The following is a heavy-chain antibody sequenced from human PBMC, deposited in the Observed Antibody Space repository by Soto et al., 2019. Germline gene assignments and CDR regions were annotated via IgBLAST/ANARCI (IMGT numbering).Heavy chain of an antibody. J-gene: IGHJ3*02. CDR3: ARVLKSSGWDNDVFDI. Sequence: PGGSLRLSCAASGFTFSSYWMHWVRQAPGKGLVWVSRINSDGSSTTYADSVKGRFTISRDNAKNTLYLQMSTLRAEDTAVYYCARVLKSSGWDNDVFDIWGQGTMVTVSS. V-gene: IGHV3-74*01. D-gene: IGHD6-19*01. CDR2: INSDGSST. CDR1: GFTFSSYW.